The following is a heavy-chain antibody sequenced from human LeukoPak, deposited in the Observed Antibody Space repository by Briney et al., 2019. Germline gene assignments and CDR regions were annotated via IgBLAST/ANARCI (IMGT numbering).Heavy chain of an antibody. D-gene: IGHD3-10*01. J-gene: IGHJ4*02. Sequence: GGSLRLSCAASGFTFSNSAMNWVRPAPGKRLEWVSYISSSGRTIYHADSVKGRFTISRDNAKNSLYFQMNSLRAEDTAVYYCVRGMVRITMVRGVMGVDYWGQGTLVTVSS. CDR2: ISSSGRTI. CDR1: GFTFSNSA. V-gene: IGHV3-48*03. CDR3: VRGMVRITMVRGVMGVDY.